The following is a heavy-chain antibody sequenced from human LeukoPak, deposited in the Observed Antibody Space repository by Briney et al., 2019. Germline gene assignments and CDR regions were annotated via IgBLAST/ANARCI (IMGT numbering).Heavy chain of an antibody. CDR1: GYLFIGYG. V-gene: IGHV1-18*01. J-gene: IGHJ3*01. CDR2: ISGHTGQA. CDR3: AKDLYSSSSGSEVFDF. D-gene: IGHD3-10*01. Sequence: ASVKVSCKTSGYLFIGYGINWVRQAPGQGLEWMGWISGHTGQANYAQKFQGRVTMTSDISTTTAYMELTGLRYNDTAVYFCAKDLYSSSSGSEVFDFWGQGTRVTVSS.